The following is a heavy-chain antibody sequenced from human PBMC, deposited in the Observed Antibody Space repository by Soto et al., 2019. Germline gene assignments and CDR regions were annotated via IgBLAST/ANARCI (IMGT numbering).Heavy chain of an antibody. V-gene: IGHV3-30*04. D-gene: IGHD3-10*01. J-gene: IGHJ4*02. CDR2: ISYNGKYE. CDR3: ATTSGGADY. Sequence: QVHLVESGGGVVQPGRSLRLSCAASGFTFRTYTMHRVRQAPDKGLEWVADISYNGKYEYNADSVKGRFTIPRDNSKSPLYLQMNSLAPEDTAVYYCATTSGGADYWGQGTLVTVSS. CDR1: GFTFRTYT.